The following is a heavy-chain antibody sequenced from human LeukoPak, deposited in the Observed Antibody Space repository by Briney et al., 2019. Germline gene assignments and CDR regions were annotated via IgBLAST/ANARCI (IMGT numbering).Heavy chain of an antibody. D-gene: IGHD2-15*01. V-gene: IGHV4-34*01. Sequence: PSETLSLTCAVYGGSFSGYYWSWIRQSPGKGLEWIGEINHSGSTNYNPSLKSRVTISVDTSKNQFSLKLSSVTAADTAVYYCARGVAATSYYFDYWGQGTLVTVSS. CDR2: INHSGST. CDR1: GGSFSGYY. CDR3: ARGVAATSYYFDY. J-gene: IGHJ4*02.